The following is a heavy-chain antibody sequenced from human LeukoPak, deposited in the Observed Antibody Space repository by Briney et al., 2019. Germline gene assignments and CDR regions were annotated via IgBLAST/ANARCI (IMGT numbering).Heavy chain of an antibody. J-gene: IGHJ6*03. CDR1: GFTFSSYA. Sequence: GGSLRLSCAASGFTFSSYAMSWVRQAPGKGLEWVSAISGSGGSTYYADSVKGRFTISRDNSKNTLYLQMNSLRAEDTAVYYCAKVVTYYDFWSGRHSYYYYMDVWGKGTTVTVSS. D-gene: IGHD3-3*01. CDR3: AKVVTYYDFWSGRHSYYYYMDV. CDR2: ISGSGGST. V-gene: IGHV3-23*01.